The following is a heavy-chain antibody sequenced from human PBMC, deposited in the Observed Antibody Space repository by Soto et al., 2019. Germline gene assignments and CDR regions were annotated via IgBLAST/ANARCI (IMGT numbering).Heavy chain of an antibody. V-gene: IGHV4-34*01. CDR2: IYYSGST. CDR3: ARIRFLEWLFPPGGFDP. Sequence: PSETLSLTCAVYGGSFSGYYWSWIRQPPGKGLEWIGYIYYSGSTNYNPSLKSRVTISVDTSKNQFSLKLSSVTAADTAVYYCARIRFLEWLFPPGGFDPWGQGTLVTVSS. D-gene: IGHD3-3*01. J-gene: IGHJ5*02. CDR1: GGSFSGYY.